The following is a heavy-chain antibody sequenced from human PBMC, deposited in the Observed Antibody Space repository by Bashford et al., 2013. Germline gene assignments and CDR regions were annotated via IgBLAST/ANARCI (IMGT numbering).Heavy chain of an antibody. CDR2: IIPIFGTA. D-gene: IGHD3-22*01. V-gene: IGHV1-69*06. Sequence: WVRQAPGQGLEWMGGIIPIFGTANYAQRFQGRVTITVDKSTSTAYMELSSLRSEDTAVYYCARSTSYYYDSSGQGGYYFDYWGQGTLVTVSS. CDR3: ARSTSYYYDSSGQGGYYFDY. J-gene: IGHJ4*02.